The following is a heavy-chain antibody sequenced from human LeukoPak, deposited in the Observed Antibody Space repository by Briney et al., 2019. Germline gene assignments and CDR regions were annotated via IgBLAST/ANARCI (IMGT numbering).Heavy chain of an antibody. J-gene: IGHJ4*02. Sequence: PGGSLRLSCGASGFTFDDYWMSWVRQAPGQGLEWVANIDQDGSEKYYLDSAKGRFTISRDNARNSLYLQVNGLRAEDTAVYYCTRQRGIVGATRDFDYWGQGTLVTVSS. CDR3: TRQRGIVGATRDFDY. CDR2: IDQDGSEK. CDR1: GFTFDDYW. D-gene: IGHD1-26*01. V-gene: IGHV3-7*03.